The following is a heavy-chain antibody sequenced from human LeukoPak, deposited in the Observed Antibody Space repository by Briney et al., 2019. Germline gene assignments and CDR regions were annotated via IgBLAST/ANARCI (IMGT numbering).Heavy chain of an antibody. D-gene: IGHD5-18*01. V-gene: IGHV4-4*07. CDR2: IYTSGST. CDR3: ASRIQLWLFAY. CDR1: GGSISSYY. J-gene: IGHJ4*02. Sequence: SETLSLTCTVSGGSISSYYWSWIRQPAGKGLEWIGRIYTSGSTNYNPSLKSRATMSVDTSKNQFSLKLSSVTAADTAVYYCASRIQLWLFAYWGQGTLVTVSS.